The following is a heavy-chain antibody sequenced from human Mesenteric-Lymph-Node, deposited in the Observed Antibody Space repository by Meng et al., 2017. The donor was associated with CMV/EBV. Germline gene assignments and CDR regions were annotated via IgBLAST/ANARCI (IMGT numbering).Heavy chain of an antibody. Sequence: CSLRTCRVGVGLLRQPPGEALEWLALIYWNDDKRYSPSLKSGLTITKDTSKNQVVLTMTNMDPVDTATYYCAHTSLGLSGGRNWFDPWGQGTLVTVSS. CDR3: AHTSLGLSGGRNWFDP. CDR1: CSLRTCRVG. CDR2: IYWNDDK. D-gene: IGHD2-15*01. J-gene: IGHJ5*02. V-gene: IGHV2-5*01.